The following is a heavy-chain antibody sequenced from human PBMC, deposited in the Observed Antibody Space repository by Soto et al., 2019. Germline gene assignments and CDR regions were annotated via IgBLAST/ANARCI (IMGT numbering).Heavy chain of an antibody. J-gene: IGHJ4*02. D-gene: IGHD6-19*01. CDR2: INPRSGGNT. CDR3: ARGEVTSSGWSFDL. CDR1: GYTLTTNY. V-gene: IGHV1-46*03. Sequence: QGQLMQSGAEVKKPGASVKLSCRASGYTLTTNYMHWVRQAPGQRPEWVAMINPRSGGNTNYAQKVRGRVTATSDPSTSTVYMELSSLSSDDTAVYYCARGEVTSSGWSFDLWGQGTLVTVSS.